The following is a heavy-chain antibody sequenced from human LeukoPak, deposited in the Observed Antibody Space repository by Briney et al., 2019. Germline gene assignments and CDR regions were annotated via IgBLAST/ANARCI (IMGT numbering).Heavy chain of an antibody. J-gene: IGHJ5*02. D-gene: IGHD4-17*01. V-gene: IGHV3-20*04. CDR1: GFTFDDYG. CDR3: ARLGYGDYPNWFDP. CDR2: INWNGGST. Sequence: PGRSLRLSCAASGFTFDDYGMSWVRQAPGKGLEWVSGINWNGGSTGYADSVKGRFTISRDNAKNSLYLQMNSLRAEDTAVFYCARLGYGDYPNWFDPWGQGTLVTVSS.